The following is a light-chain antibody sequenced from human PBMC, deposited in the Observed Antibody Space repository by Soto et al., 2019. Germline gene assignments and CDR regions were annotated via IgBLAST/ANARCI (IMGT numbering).Light chain of an antibody. CDR1: NSTIGRNT. Sequence: QTVVTQPPSASGTPGQRVTISCSGSNSTIGRNTVNWYQQLPGAAPSLLIYSNNQRPSGVPDRFPGSKSGTSASLAISGLQSEDEADYYCAAWDESPNVPVFGGGTKLTVL. V-gene: IGLV1-44*01. CDR2: SNN. CDR3: AAWDESPNVPV. J-gene: IGLJ3*02.